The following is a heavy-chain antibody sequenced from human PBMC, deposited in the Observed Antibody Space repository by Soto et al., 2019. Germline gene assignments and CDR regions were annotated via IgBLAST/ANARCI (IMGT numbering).Heavy chain of an antibody. V-gene: IGHV4-4*02. D-gene: IGHD5-18*01. CDR3: ARDPRNTAAAGYYYGMDV. CDR1: GGSISSSNW. Sequence: SGTLSLTCAVSGGSISSSNWWGWVRQPPGKGLEWIGEIYHSGSTNYNPSLRSRVTRSVDKSKNQFSLKLSSVTAADTAVYYCARDPRNTAAAGYYYGMDVWGQGTTVTVSS. J-gene: IGHJ6*02. CDR2: IYHSGST.